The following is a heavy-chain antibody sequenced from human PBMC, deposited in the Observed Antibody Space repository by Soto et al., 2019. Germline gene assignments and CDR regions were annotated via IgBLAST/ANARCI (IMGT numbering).Heavy chain of an antibody. CDR1: RFTFSNYG. CDR2: ISYDGTNH. J-gene: IGHJ4*02. Sequence: QVQLVESGGGVVQPGGSLTLSCAASRFTFSNYGMHWVRQAPGEGLEWVAVISYDGTNHYYADSVRGRFTLSRDNSKKTLYMHMDRLTSDDTAVYYCASDTKTGVVVPGAPKYWGQGPLVAVSS. CDR3: ASDTKTGVVVPGAPKY. D-gene: IGHD2-2*01. V-gene: IGHV3-30*03.